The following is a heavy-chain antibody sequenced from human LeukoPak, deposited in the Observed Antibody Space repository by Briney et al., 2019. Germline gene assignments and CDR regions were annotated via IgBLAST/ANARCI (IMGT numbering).Heavy chain of an antibody. J-gene: IGHJ4*02. CDR3: ARDSRYEGWFDY. D-gene: IGHD3-16*01. CDR2: ISAYNGNT. V-gene: IGHV1-18*01. Sequence: ASVKVSCKAPGYTFTSYGISWVRQAPGQGLEWMGWISAYNGNTNYAQKLQGRVTMTTDTSTSTAYMELRSLRSDDTAVYYCARDSRYEGWFDYWGQGTLVTVSS. CDR1: GYTFTSYG.